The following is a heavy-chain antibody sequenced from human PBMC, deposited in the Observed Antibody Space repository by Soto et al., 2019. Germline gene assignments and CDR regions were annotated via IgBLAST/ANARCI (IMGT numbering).Heavy chain of an antibody. CDR3: ARGSGSSGYYYIHS. D-gene: IGHD3-22*01. Sequence: QVQLVESGGGVVQPGRSLRLSCAASGFTFSSYGMHWVRQAPGKGLEWVAVIWYDGNNKYYADSVKGRFTISRDNSKNTLYLQMNSLRAEDTAVYYCARGSGSSGYYYIHSWGQGTLVTVSS. V-gene: IGHV3-33*01. CDR2: IWYDGNNK. J-gene: IGHJ4*02. CDR1: GFTFSSYG.